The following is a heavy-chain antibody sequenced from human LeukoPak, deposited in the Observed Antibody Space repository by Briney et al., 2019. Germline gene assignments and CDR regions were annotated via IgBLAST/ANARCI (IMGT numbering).Heavy chain of an antibody. CDR1: GGSFSGYY. Sequence: SETLSLTCAVYGGSFSGYYWSWIRQPPGKGLEWIGEINHSGSTNYNPSLKSRVTISVDTSKNQFSLKLSSVTAADTAVYYCARGYCSSTSCPNWFAPWGQGTLVTVSS. CDR3: ARGYCSSTSCPNWFAP. D-gene: IGHD2-2*01. V-gene: IGHV4-34*01. J-gene: IGHJ5*02. CDR2: INHSGST.